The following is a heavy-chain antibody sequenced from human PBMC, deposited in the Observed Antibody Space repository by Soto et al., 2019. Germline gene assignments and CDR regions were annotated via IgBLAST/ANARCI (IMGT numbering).Heavy chain of an antibody. J-gene: IGHJ6*02. V-gene: IGHV3-9*01. Sequence: EVQLVESGGGLVQPGRSLRLSCAASGFSFDEYGMHWVRQAPGKGLEWVSGISWNSGTIGYADSVKGRFSICRDNAEKSLYLQMNSLRDEDRALYYCAKSKGGAANGMDVWGQGTTVIVSS. CDR3: AKSKGGAANGMDV. CDR1: GFSFDEYG. CDR2: ISWNSGTI. D-gene: IGHD2-15*01.